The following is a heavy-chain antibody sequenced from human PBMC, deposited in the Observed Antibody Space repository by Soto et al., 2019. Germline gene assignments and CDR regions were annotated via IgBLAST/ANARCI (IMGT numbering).Heavy chain of an antibody. J-gene: IGHJ5*02. CDR2: VYTTGST. CDR1: GGSINTYY. Sequence: SETLSLTCTVTGGSINTYYWSWIRQSAGKGLEWIGRVYTTGSTNYNPSLKSLVTISVDTSRNQFSLSLMSVTSADTAGYYFARVFNFFFADFGDRRWNFAPGGQGPLVPVPS. V-gene: IGHV4-4*07. CDR3: ARVFNFFFADFGDRRWNFAP. D-gene: IGHD3-10*01.